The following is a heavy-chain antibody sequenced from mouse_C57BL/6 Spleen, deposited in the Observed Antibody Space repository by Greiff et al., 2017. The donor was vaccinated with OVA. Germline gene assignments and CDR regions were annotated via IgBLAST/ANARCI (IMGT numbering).Heavy chain of an antibody. CDR3: AREEGTWHYFDD. J-gene: IGHJ2*01. CDR2: IYPGSGST. D-gene: IGHD3-3*01. Sequence: QVQLQQPGAELVKPGASVKMSCKASGYTFTSYWITWVKQRPGQGLEWIGDIYPGSGSTNYNEKFKSKATLTVDTASSTAYMQLSSLTSEDSAVYDCAREEGTWHYFDDWGKGTTLTVSS. V-gene: IGHV1-55*01. CDR1: GYTFTSYW.